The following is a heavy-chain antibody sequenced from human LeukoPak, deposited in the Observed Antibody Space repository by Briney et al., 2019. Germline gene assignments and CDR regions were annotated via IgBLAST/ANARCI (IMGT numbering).Heavy chain of an antibody. CDR1: GYSFADYW. CDR2: IYPGDSDT. D-gene: IGHD3-10*01. CDR3: ARADQLRWFGDPRRPYYYGLDV. Sequence: GESLKISCKASGYSFADYWIGWVRQMPGEGLEWMGIIYPGDSDTRYSPSFQGQVTISADKSISTAYLQWSSLKASDTAIYYCARADQLRWFGDPRRPYYYGLDVWGQGTTVTVSS. V-gene: IGHV5-51*01. J-gene: IGHJ6*02.